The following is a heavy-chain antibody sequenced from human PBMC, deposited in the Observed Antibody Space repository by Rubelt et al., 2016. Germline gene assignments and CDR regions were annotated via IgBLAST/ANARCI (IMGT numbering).Heavy chain of an antibody. D-gene: IGHD6-13*01. CDR1: GGSFRGYY. CDR3: AGGLARAAAAPRRLWFDP. V-gene: IGHV4-34*01. CDR2: SNHWGRH. J-gene: IGHJ5*02. Sequence: QVQLQQWGAGLLQPSETLSLTCAVYGGSFRGYYWSWIRQPPGKGLGWIGESNHWGRHNYNQSLKCRVTIVVDASKNQFSLKLISVTAADTAVESCAGGLARAAAAPRRLWFDPWGQGTLVTVSS.